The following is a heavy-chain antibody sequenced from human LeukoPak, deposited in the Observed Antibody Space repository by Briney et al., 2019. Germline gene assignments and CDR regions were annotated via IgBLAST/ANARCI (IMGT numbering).Heavy chain of an antibody. Sequence: GGSLSLSRAASGFTFSNAWMSWVRQAPGKGLEWVGRIKSKTDGGTTDYAAPVKGRFTISRDDSKNTLYLQMNSLKTEDTAVYYCTTDSRVYCSSTSCHEAFGYWGQGTLVTVSS. V-gene: IGHV3-15*01. CDR2: IKSKTDGGTT. CDR3: TTDSRVYCSSTSCHEAFGY. J-gene: IGHJ4*02. CDR1: GFTFSNAW. D-gene: IGHD2-2*01.